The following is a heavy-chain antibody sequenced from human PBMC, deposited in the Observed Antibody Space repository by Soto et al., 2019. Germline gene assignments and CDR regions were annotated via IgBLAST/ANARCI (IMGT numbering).Heavy chain of an antibody. D-gene: IGHD3-9*01. Sequence: PSETRSLTCTVSGGSISSSSYYWGWIRQPPGKGLEWIGSIYYSGSTYYNPSLKSRVTISVDTSKNQFSLKLSSVTAADTAVYYCARHARYFDWLGDSNWFDPWGQGTLVTVSS. CDR3: ARHARYFDWLGDSNWFDP. CDR1: GGSISSSSYY. J-gene: IGHJ5*02. CDR2: IYYSGST. V-gene: IGHV4-39*01.